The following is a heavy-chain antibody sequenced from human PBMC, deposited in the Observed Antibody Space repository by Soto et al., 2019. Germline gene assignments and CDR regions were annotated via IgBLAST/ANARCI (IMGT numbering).Heavy chain of an antibody. J-gene: IGHJ6*02. D-gene: IGHD3-9*01. CDR2: ISYDGSNK. V-gene: IGHV3-30-3*01. CDR3: ARDTLRYFDWYYYYGMDV. CDR1: GFTFSSYA. Sequence: QPGGSLRLSCAASGFTFSSYAMHWVRQAPGKGLEWVAVISYDGSNKYYADSVKGRFTISRDNSKNTLYLQMNSLRAEDTAVYYCARDTLRYFDWYYYYGMDVWGQGTTVTVSS.